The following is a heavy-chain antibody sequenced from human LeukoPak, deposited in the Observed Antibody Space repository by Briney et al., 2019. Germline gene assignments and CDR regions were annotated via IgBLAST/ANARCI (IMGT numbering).Heavy chain of an antibody. CDR1: GYTFTGYY. CDR2: MNPNSGNT. V-gene: IGHV1-8*03. D-gene: IGHD4-23*01. J-gene: IGHJ6*03. Sequence: ASVKVSCKASGYTFTGYYMHWVRQAPGQGLEWMGWMNPNSGNTGYAQKFQGRVTITRNTSISTAYMELSSLRSEDTAVYYCARSVVTYYYYYMDVWGKGTTVTVSS. CDR3: ARSVVTYYYYYMDV.